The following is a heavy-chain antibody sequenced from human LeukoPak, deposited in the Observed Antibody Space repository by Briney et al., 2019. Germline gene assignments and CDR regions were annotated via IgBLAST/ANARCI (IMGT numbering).Heavy chain of an antibody. V-gene: IGHV3-30-3*02. CDR2: ISYDGSNK. CDR1: GFTFSSYA. D-gene: IGHD1-26*01. Sequence: PGGSLRLSCAASGFTFSSYAMHWVRQAPGKGLEWVAVISYDGSNKYYADSVKGRFTISRDNSKNTLYLQMNSLRAEDTAVYYCAKISGSYPYWGQGTLVTVSS. CDR3: AKISGSYPY. J-gene: IGHJ4*02.